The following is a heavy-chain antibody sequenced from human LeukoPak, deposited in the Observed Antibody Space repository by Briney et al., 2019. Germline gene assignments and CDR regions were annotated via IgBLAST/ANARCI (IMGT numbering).Heavy chain of an antibody. Sequence: GGSLRLSCSASGFTFSRYAVHWVRQAPGKGLEYVSAISSNGGSTYYADSVKGRFTISRDNSKNTLYLQMSSLRAEDTAVYYCVKEGDDYGDYAAYFDYCGQGTLVTVSS. CDR3: VKEGDDYGDYAAYFDY. J-gene: IGHJ4*02. CDR1: GFTFSRYA. V-gene: IGHV3-64D*06. CDR2: ISSNGGST. D-gene: IGHD4-17*01.